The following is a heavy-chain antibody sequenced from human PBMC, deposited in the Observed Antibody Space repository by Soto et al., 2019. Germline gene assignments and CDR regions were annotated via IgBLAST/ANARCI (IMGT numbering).Heavy chain of an antibody. CDR2: ISYDGSNK. V-gene: IGHV3-30*18. Sequence: GGSLRLSCAASGFTFSSYGMHWVRQAPGKGLEWVAVISYDGSNKYYADSVKGRFTISRDNSKNTLYLQMNSLRAEDTAVYYCAKDQFWSDLLHYYCYYGMDVWGQGTTVTVSS. CDR3: AKDQFWSDLLHYYCYYGMDV. D-gene: IGHD3-3*01. CDR1: GFTFSSYG. J-gene: IGHJ6*02.